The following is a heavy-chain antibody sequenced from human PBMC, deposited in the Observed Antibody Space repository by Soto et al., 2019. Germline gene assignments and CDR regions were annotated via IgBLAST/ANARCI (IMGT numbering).Heavy chain of an antibody. CDR1: GGSISSYY. D-gene: IGHD3-16*01. V-gene: IGHV4-59*08. CDR3: ARLGNWFDP. CDR2: IYYSGST. Sequence: SETLSLTCTVSGGSISSYYWSWIRQPPGKGLEWIGYIYYSGSTNYNPSLKSRVTISVGTSKNQFSLKLSSVTAADTAVYYCARLGNWFDPWGQGTLVTVSS. J-gene: IGHJ5*02.